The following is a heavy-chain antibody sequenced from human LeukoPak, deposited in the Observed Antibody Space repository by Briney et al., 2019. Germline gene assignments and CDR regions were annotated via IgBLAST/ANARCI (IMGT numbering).Heavy chain of an antibody. J-gene: IGHJ4*02. Sequence: ASVKVSCTASGYTFTGYYMHWVRQAPGQGLEWMGWINPNSGDTKYAQKFQGRVTMTRDTSISTAYMELSRLTSDDTAVYYCATQRGSYLWGTDFDYWGQGTLVTVSS. CDR3: ATQRGSYLWGTDFDY. D-gene: IGHD3-16*01. V-gene: IGHV1-2*02. CDR2: INPNSGDT. CDR1: GYTFTGYY.